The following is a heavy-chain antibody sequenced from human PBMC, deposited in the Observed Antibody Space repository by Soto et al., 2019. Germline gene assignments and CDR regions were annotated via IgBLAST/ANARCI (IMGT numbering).Heavy chain of an antibody. Sequence: GGSLRLSCAASGFTFSSYAMSWVRQAPGKGLEWVSAISGSGGSTYYADSVKGRFTISRDNSKNTLYLQMNSLRAEDTAVYYCAKGQYYDFWSGYYTDHWGHRTLVTVPS. V-gene: IGHV3-23*01. CDR1: GFTFSSYA. D-gene: IGHD3-3*01. CDR2: ISGSGGST. CDR3: AKGQYYDFWSGYYTDH. J-gene: IGHJ4*01.